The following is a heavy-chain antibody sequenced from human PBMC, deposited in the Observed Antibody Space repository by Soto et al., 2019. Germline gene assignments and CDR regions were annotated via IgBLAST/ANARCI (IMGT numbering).Heavy chain of an antibody. CDR1: GYSFTDYH. Sequence: ASVKVSCKASGYSFTDYHIHWVRQAPGQGLEWLGRINPKSGGTSTAQKFQGWVTMTTDTSISTASMELTRLTSDDTAVYYCAKGPTIFGVSISYSFYYGLDVWGQGTTVTVSS. V-gene: IGHV1-2*04. J-gene: IGHJ6*02. CDR2: INPKSGGT. D-gene: IGHD3-3*01. CDR3: AKGPTIFGVSISYSFYYGLDV.